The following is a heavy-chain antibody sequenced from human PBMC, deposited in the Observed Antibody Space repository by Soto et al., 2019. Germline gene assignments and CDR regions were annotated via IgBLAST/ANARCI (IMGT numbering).Heavy chain of an antibody. D-gene: IGHD3-22*01. CDR3: ARARPDFFDTSAGDY. V-gene: IGHV1-18*01. CDR2: INDFNGKT. J-gene: IGHJ4*02. Sequence: GASVKASCKASGYTFTNYGISWVLQAPGHGPEWMGWINDFNGKTNYAQKFQGRVTMTTDTSTSTAYMELRSLRSDDTAVYYCARARPDFFDTSAGDYWGLGTLVTVSS. CDR1: GYTFTNYG.